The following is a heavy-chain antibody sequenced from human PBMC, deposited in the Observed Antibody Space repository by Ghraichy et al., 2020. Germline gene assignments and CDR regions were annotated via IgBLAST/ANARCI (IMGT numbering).Heavy chain of an antibody. D-gene: IGHD1-26*01. CDR3: ARGQHSAFDS. CDR2: TYYTSEWYS. V-gene: IGHV6-1*01. J-gene: IGHJ4*02. CDR1: GGSDEHNSVL. Sequence: SQTLSLTCVSPGGSDEHNSVLQSRDTHSYAVGFLKQKRTYYTSEWYSDYAASVKSRITINPDTSKNQFSLQLNSVTPEDTAVYFCARGQHSAFDSWGQGTLVTVPP.